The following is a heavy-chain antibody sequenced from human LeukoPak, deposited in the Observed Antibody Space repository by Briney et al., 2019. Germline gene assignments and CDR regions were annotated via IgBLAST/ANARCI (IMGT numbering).Heavy chain of an antibody. CDR2: IYYSGST. CDR3: ARDTRQAFDY. V-gene: IGHV4-39*07. J-gene: IGHJ4*02. Sequence: PSETLSLTCTVSGGSNSSSSYYWGWIRQPPGKGLEWIGSIYYSGSTYYNPSLKSRVTISVDTSKNQFSLKLSSVTAADTAVYYCARDTRQAFDYWGQGTLVTVSS. D-gene: IGHD3-3*01. CDR1: GGSNSSSSYY.